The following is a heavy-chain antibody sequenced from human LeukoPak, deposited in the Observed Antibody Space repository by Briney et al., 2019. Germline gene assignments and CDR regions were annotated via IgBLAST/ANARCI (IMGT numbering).Heavy chain of an antibody. CDR3: AREYSSSWFDAFDI. J-gene: IGHJ3*02. CDR1: GYTFTGYY. Sequence: ASVKVSCKASGYTFTGYYMHWVRQAPGQGLEWMGWINPNSGGTNYAQKFQGWVTMTRDTSISTAYMELRSLRSDDTAVYYCAREYSSSWFDAFDIWGQGTMVTVSS. V-gene: IGHV1-2*04. D-gene: IGHD6-13*01. CDR2: INPNSGGT.